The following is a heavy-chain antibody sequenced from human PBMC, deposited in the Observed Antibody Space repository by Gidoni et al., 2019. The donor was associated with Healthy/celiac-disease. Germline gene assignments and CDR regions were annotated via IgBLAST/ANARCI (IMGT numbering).Heavy chain of an antibody. CDR2: IKSKTDGGTT. CDR1: GFTFSNAW. V-gene: IGHV3-15*01. D-gene: IGHD3-10*01. J-gene: IGHJ6*02. Sequence: EVQLVESGGGLVKPGGSLRLSCAASGFTFSNAWMSWVRQAPGKGLEWVGRIKSKTDGGTTDYAAPVKGRFTISRDDSKNTLYLQMNSLKTEDTAVYYCTTISRGSQGSTDGVDYYYYYGMDVWGQGTTVTVSS. CDR3: TTISRGSQGSTDGVDYYYYYGMDV.